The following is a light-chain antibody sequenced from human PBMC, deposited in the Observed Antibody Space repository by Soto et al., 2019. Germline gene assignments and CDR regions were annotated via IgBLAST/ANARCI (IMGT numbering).Light chain of an antibody. V-gene: IGLV2-14*01. CDR3: TSFTSASTQV. CDR2: DVS. CDR1: SSDVGAYNY. J-gene: IGLJ2*01. Sequence: QSALTQPASVSGSPGQSITISCTGTSSDVGAYNYVSWYQQHPGKAPKLMIYDVSNRPSGVSNRFSGSKSGNTASLTISGLQAEDEAAYYCTSFTSASTQVFGGGTKLTVL.